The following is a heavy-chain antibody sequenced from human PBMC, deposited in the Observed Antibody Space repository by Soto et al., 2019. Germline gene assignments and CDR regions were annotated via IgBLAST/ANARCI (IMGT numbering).Heavy chain of an antibody. CDR1: GFSLSTSGVG. CDR2: IYWDDDK. D-gene: IGHD6-19*01. V-gene: IGHV2-5*02. Sequence: QITLKESGPTLVKPTHTLTLTCTFSGFSLSTSGVGVGGIRQPPGMALEWLALIYWDDDKRYSPSLKSRLTITKDTYKNHVVLTRKSIDPVDTATYYCEHSGGSSVLLPIDAFDSWGPGTIVTVSS. CDR3: EHSGGSSVLLPIDAFDS. J-gene: IGHJ3*02.